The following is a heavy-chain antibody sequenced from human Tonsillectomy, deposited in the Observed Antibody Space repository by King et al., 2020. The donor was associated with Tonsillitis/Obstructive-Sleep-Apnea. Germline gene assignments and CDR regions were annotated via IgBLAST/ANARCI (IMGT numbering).Heavy chain of an antibody. D-gene: IGHD1-1*01. V-gene: IGHV5-10-1*01. CDR3: ARHEEGTADI. J-gene: IGHJ3*02. Sequence: FQLVQSGAEVKKPGESLKISCKASGYSFTSYWISWVRQMPGKGLEWMGRIDPTGSYTNYSPSSQGHVTISADKSISTAYLQWSSLKASDTAMYCCARHEEGTADIWGQGTMVTVSS. CDR2: IDPTGSYT. CDR1: GYSFTSYW.